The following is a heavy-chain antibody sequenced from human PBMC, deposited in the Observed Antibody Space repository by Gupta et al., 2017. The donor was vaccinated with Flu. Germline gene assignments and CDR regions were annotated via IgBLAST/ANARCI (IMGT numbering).Heavy chain of an antibody. CDR1: GGSISSYY. CDR3: ARNLGYCSSTSCYRGPGY. J-gene: IGHJ4*02. Sequence: QVQLQESGPGLVKPSETLSLTCTVSGGSISSYYWSWIRQPPGKGLEWIGYIYYSGSTNYNPALKSRVTISVDTPKNQFSLKLSSVTAADTAVYYCARNLGYCSSTSCYRGPGYWGKGTLVTVS. V-gene: IGHV4-59*01. CDR2: IYYSGST. D-gene: IGHD2-2*02.